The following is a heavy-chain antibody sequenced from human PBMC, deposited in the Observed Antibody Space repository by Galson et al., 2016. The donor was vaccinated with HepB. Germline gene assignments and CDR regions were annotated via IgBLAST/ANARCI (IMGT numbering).Heavy chain of an antibody. V-gene: IGHV1-2*02. J-gene: IGHJ6*02. Sequence: SVKVSCKASGYTFTGYYMLWVRQAPGQGLEWMGWINPNSGGTKYAQKFQGRVTMTKDTSISTAYMELSSLRSDDTAVYYCARGSSSFSYYHYGMDVWGQGTTVTVSS. CDR1: GYTFTGYY. CDR2: INPNSGGT. CDR3: ARGSSSFSYYHYGMDV. D-gene: IGHD6-13*01.